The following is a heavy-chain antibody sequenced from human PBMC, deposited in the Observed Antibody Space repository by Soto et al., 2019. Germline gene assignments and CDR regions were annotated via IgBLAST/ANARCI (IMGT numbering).Heavy chain of an antibody. J-gene: IGHJ4*02. CDR1: GFTFGAYS. CDR2: ITSSSTYI. CDR3: ARDLLEGYGHARQPDY. Sequence: GSLRLSCVASGFTFGAYSMSWVRQAPGQGLEWVSSITSSSTYIYYTRSVEGRFTISRDDAKNSLHLQMNSLRAEDTAVYYCARDLLEGYGHARQPDYWGQGTLVTVSS. D-gene: IGHD5-18*01. V-gene: IGHV3-21*06.